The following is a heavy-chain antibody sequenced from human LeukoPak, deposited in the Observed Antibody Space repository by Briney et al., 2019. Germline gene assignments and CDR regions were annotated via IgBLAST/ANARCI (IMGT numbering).Heavy chain of an antibody. CDR1: GSTFNNYA. V-gene: IGHV3-23*01. CDR3: AKLGRYYYDTSGYPY. J-gene: IGHJ4*02. CDR2: ISASGSST. Sequence: GGPLRLSCAASGSTFNNYAMSGVRESPGKGLEWVSAISASGSSTYYADSVKGRFTISRDNSKNTLYLQMNSLRADDTAVYYCAKLGRYYYDTSGYPYWGQGTLVTVSS. D-gene: IGHD3-22*01.